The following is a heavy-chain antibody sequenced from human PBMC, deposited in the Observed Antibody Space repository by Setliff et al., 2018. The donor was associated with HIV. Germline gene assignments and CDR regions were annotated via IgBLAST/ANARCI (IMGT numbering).Heavy chain of an antibody. CDR2: IYSSGST. D-gene: IGHD6-13*01. Sequence: PSETLSLTCTVSGGSISNYYWSWVRQPPGKGPEWIGYIYSSGSTNYNPSFKSRVTISVDTSKSQFSLKLSSVTAADTAVYYCARAGGYSSPLGYWGQGTLVTVS. CDR3: ARAGGYSSPLGY. J-gene: IGHJ4*02. CDR1: GGSISNYY. V-gene: IGHV4-59*01.